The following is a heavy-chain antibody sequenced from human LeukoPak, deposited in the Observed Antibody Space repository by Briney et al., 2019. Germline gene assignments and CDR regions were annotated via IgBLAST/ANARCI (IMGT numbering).Heavy chain of an antibody. D-gene: IGHD3-10*01. J-gene: IGHJ4*02. Sequence: SGGFLRLSCAASGFTFSSYAMSWVRQAPGKGLEWVSAISGSGGSTYYADSVKGRFTISRDNSKNTLYLQMNSLRAEDTAVYYCAKVIWFGDKGDYWGQGTLVTVSS. CDR1: GFTFSSYA. CDR2: ISGSGGST. CDR3: AKVIWFGDKGDY. V-gene: IGHV3-23*01.